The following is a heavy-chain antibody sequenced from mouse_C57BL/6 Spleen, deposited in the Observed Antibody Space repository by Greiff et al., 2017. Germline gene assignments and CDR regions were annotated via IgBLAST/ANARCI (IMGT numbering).Heavy chain of an antibody. V-gene: IGHV1-55*01. CDR2: IYPGSGST. CDR3: ARNYYDYDNWDVDV. D-gene: IGHD2-4*01. J-gene: IGHJ1*03. Sequence: VKLQQPGAELVKPGASVKMSCKASGYTFTSYWITWVKQRPGQGLEWIGDIYPGSGSTNYNEKFKSKATLTVDTSSSTAYMQLSSLTSEDSAVYYCARNYYDYDNWDVDVWGTGTTVTVSS. CDR1: GYTFTSYW.